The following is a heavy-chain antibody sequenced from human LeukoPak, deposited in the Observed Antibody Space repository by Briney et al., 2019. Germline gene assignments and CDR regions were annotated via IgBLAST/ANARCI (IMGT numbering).Heavy chain of an antibody. D-gene: IGHD6-19*01. J-gene: IGHJ4*02. Sequence: SETLSLTCTVSGGSISSYYWSWIRQPPGKGLEWIGYIYYSGSTNYNPSLKSRVTISVDTSKNQFSRKLSSVTAADTAVYYCARYDSSGWAGTYYFDYWGQGTLVTVSS. V-gene: IGHV4-59*08. CDR2: IYYSGST. CDR3: ARYDSSGWAGTYYFDY. CDR1: GGSISSYY.